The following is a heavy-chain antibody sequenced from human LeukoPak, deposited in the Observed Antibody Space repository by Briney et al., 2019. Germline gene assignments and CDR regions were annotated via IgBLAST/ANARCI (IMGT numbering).Heavy chain of an antibody. CDR2: ISISSSTI. Sequence: ARSLRLSCAASGFTFSSFGMNWISQAPGKGLGWVSYISISSSTIYYAASVKGRFTISRDNAKNSVSLQMNSLRADDTAVYYCAREVMVVAATTFWYFDLWGQGTLVTVSS. CDR3: AREVMVVAATTFWYFDL. D-gene: IGHD2-15*01. J-gene: IGHJ2*01. V-gene: IGHV3-48*01. CDR1: GFTFSSFG.